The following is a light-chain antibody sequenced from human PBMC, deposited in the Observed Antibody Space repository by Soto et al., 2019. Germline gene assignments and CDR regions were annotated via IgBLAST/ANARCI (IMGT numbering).Light chain of an antibody. CDR1: GSDIGAYNY. CDR2: DVT. J-gene: IGLJ2*01. V-gene: IGLV2-14*01. CDR3: SSYTNSNTQV. Sequence: QSVLTQPASISGSPGQSIAISCTGTGSDIGAYNYVCWYQQHPGKAPKLIIYDVTSRPSGVPDRFSGSKTGNTASLTVSGLQAEDEADYYCSSYTNSNTQVFGGGTKVTVL.